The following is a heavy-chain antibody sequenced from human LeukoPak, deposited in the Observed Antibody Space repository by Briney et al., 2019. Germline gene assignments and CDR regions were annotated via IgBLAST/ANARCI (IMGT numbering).Heavy chain of an antibody. J-gene: IGHJ4*02. CDR2: INSDGSST. D-gene: IGHD3-3*01. V-gene: IGHV3-74*01. Sequence: PGGSLRLSCAASGFTFSSYWMHWVRQAPGKGLVWVSRINSDGSSTSYADSVKGRFTISRDNAKNTLYLQMSSLRTEDTALYYCAKPFGSISSRSVYFDYWGQGTLVTVSS. CDR1: GFTFSSYW. CDR3: AKPFGSISSRSVYFDY.